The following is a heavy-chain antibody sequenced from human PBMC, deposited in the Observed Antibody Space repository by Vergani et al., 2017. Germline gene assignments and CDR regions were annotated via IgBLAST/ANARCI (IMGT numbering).Heavy chain of an antibody. CDR2: INPNSGGT. CDR3: ARSPGIGSSWYCADY. D-gene: IGHD6-13*01. CDR1: GYTFTGYY. V-gene: IGHV1-2*02. Sequence: QVQLVQSGAEVKKPGASVKVSCKASGYTFTGYYMHWVRQAPGQGLEWMGWINPNSGGTNYAQKFQGRVTMTRETSISTAYMELSRLRSDDTAVYYCARSPGIGSSWYCADYWGQGTLVTVSS. J-gene: IGHJ4*02.